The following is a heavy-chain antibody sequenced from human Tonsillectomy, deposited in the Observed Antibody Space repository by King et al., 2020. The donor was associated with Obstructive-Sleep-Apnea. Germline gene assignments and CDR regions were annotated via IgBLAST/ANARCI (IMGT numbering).Heavy chain of an antibody. J-gene: IGHJ6*02. CDR2: ISWDGGST. Sequence: VQLVESGGVVVQPGGSLRLSCAASGFTFDDYAMHWVRQAPGKGLEWVSLISWDGGSTYYAVSVKGRFTISRDNSKNSLYLQMNSLRAEDTALYYCAKSVTIFGVVYGMDVWGQGTTVTVSS. D-gene: IGHD3-3*01. CDR1: GFTFDDYA. CDR3: AKSVTIFGVVYGMDV. V-gene: IGHV3-43D*03.